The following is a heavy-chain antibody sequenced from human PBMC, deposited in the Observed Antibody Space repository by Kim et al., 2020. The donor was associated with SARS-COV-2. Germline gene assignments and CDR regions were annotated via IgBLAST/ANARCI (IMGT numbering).Heavy chain of an antibody. D-gene: IGHD5-12*01. CDR1: GGTFSSYA. Sequence: SVKVSCKASGGTFSSYAISWVRQAPGQGLEWMGGIIPIFGTANYAQKFQGTVTITADESTSTAYMELSSLRSEDTAVYYCARVLYSGYDSYYFDYWGQGTLVTVSS. CDR3: ARVLYSGYDSYYFDY. J-gene: IGHJ4*02. V-gene: IGHV1-69*13. CDR2: IIPIFGTA.